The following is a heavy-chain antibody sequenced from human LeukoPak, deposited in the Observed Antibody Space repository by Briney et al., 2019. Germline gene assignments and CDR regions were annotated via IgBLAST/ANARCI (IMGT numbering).Heavy chain of an antibody. CDR1: GFTFSGSA. Sequence: GGSLKLSCAASGFTFSGSAMHWVRQASGKGLEWVGRIRRKTNSYATAYAASVKGRFTISRDDSKNTAYLQMNSLKTEDTAVYYCTRYYYDGSGYYYLFDYWGQGTLVTVSS. CDR3: TRYYYDGSGYYYLFDY. CDR2: IRRKTNSYAT. J-gene: IGHJ4*02. D-gene: IGHD3-22*01. V-gene: IGHV3-73*01.